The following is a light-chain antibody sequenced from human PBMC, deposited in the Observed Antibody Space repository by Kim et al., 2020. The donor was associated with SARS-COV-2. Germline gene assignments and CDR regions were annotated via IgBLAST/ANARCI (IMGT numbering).Light chain of an antibody. J-gene: IGKJ1*01. CDR1: QSVSSSY. Sequence: EIVLTQSPGTLSLSPGERATLSCRASQSVSSSYLAWYQQKPGQAPRLLIYGASSRATGIPDRFSGSGSGTDFTLTISRLEPEDFAVYYCQQLRTFGQRTAVHIK. CDR3: QQLRT. CDR2: GAS. V-gene: IGKV3-20*01.